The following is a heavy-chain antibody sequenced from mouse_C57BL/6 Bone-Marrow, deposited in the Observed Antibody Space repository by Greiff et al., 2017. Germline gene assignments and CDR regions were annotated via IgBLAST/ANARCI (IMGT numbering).Heavy chain of an antibody. D-gene: IGHD2-3*01. Sequence: EVKLMESGGGLVKPGGSLKLSCAASGFTFSDYGLHWVRQAPEKGLEWVAYISSGSSTIYYADTVKGRFTISRDNAKHTLFLQMTSLRSEDTAMYYCARDDGPFGFWGTGTTVTVSS. J-gene: IGHJ1*03. V-gene: IGHV5-17*01. CDR1: GFTFSDYG. CDR2: ISSGSSTI. CDR3: ARDDGPFGF.